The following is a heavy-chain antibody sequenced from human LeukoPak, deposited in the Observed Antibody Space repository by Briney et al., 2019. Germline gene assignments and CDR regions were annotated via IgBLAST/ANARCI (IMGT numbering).Heavy chain of an antibody. D-gene: IGHD6-25*01. V-gene: IGHV4-34*01. CDR2: INHSGNT. J-gene: IGHJ3*02. Sequence: MSSETLSLTCAVYGGSFSGYYWSWIRQPPGKGLEWIGEINHSGNTNYNPSLKSRVTISVDTSKNQFSLKLSSVTAADTAVYYCARGVVAASERDAFDIWGQGTMVTVSS. CDR3: ARGVVAASERDAFDI. CDR1: GGSFSGYY.